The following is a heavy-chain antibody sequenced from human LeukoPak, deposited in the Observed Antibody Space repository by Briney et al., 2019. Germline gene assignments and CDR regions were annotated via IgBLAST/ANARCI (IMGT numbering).Heavy chain of an antibody. Sequence: PGASLRLSCAASGFTFSTYWMSWVRQAPGKGLEWVASINQDGSEKYYVYSVKCRFPITRDNANNSLYLQMNRLRAEDRAVYYCARGEHTYGHWGQGTLVTVSS. D-gene: IGHD5-18*01. CDR2: INQDGSEK. J-gene: IGHJ4*02. CDR3: ARGEHTYGH. V-gene: IGHV3-7*04. CDR1: GFTFSTYW.